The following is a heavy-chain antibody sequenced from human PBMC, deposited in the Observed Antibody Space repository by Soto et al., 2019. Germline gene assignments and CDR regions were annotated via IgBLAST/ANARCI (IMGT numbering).Heavy chain of an antibody. D-gene: IGHD5-12*01. CDR3: ARVIRRGYSGYDLFDP. CDR1: GYTFTSYA. CDR2: INAGNGNT. Sequence: ASVKVSCKASGYTFTSYAMHWVRQAPGQRLEWMGWINAGNGNTKYSQKFQGRVTITRDTSANTAYMELSSLRSEDTAVYYCARVIRRGYSGYDLFDPWGQGTLVTVSS. J-gene: IGHJ5*02. V-gene: IGHV1-3*01.